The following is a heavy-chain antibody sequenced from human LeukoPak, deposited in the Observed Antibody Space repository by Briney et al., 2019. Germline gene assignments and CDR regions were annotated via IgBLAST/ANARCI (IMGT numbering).Heavy chain of an antibody. J-gene: IGHJ3*02. V-gene: IGHV3-30*04. CDR1: GFTFSSYA. CDR2: ISYDGSNK. D-gene: IGHD1-1*01. Sequence: PGGSLRLSCAASGFTFSSYAMHWVRQAPGKGLEWVAVISYDGSNKYYADSVKGRFTISRDNSKNTLYLQMNSLRAEDTAVYYCARDWLTTGYGLGAFDIWGQGTMVTVSS. CDR3: ARDWLTTGYGLGAFDI.